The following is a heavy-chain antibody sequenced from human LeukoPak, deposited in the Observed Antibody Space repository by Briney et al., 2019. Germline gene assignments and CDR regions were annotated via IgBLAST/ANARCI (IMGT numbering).Heavy chain of an antibody. CDR1: GFTFSSYA. J-gene: IGHJ4*02. CDR2: ISGSGGST. D-gene: IGHD6-13*01. V-gene: IGHV3-23*01. Sequence: GGSLRLSCVASGFTFSSYAMSWVRQAPGKGLEWVSIISGSGGSTYYADSVKGRFTISRDTSKNTLYLQMSSLRAEDTAVYYCAKDMRGGSWTTYYFDYWGQGTLVTVSS. CDR3: AKDMRGGSWTTYYFDY.